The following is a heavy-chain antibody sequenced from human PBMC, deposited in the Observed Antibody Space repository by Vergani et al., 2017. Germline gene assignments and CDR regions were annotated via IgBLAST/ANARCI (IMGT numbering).Heavy chain of an antibody. V-gene: IGHV3-7*01. CDR1: GFTFSSYW. CDR2: IKQDGSEK. Sequence: EVQLVESGGGLVQPGGSLRLSCAASGFTFSSYWMSWVRQAPGKGLEWVANIKQDGSEKYYVDSVKGRFTISRDNAKNSRYLQMNSLRAEDTAVYYCARVRRYCSGGSCYPTVRYYFDYWGQGTLVTVSS. J-gene: IGHJ4*02. CDR3: ARVRRYCSGGSCYPTVRYYFDY. D-gene: IGHD2-15*01.